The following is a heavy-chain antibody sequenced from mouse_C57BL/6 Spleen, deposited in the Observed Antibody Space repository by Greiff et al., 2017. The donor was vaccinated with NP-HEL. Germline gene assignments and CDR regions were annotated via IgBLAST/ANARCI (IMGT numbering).Heavy chain of an antibody. Sequence: VQLQQSGAELVRPGASVKLSCTASGFNIKDYYMHWVKQRPEQGLEWIGRIDPEDGDTEYAPKFQGKATMTADTSSNTAYLQLSSLTSEDTAVYYCTTLYYYGSSHWYFDVWGTGTTVTVSS. D-gene: IGHD1-1*01. CDR1: GFNIKDYY. CDR2: IDPEDGDT. J-gene: IGHJ1*03. CDR3: TTLYYYGSSHWYFDV. V-gene: IGHV14-1*01.